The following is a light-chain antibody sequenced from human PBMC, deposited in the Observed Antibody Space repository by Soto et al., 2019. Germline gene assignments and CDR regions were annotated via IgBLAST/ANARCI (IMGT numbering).Light chain of an antibody. V-gene: IGKV3-20*01. CDR3: QQYGSSPT. CDR1: QSVANTY. J-gene: IGKJ3*01. CDR2: GAS. Sequence: IVLTQSPGTLSLSPGETATLSCRASQSVANTYLTWYQQKPGQAPRLLIYGASSRAAGIPDRFSGSGSETDFTLTISRLEPEDFAVYYCQQYGSSPTFGPGTKVDIK.